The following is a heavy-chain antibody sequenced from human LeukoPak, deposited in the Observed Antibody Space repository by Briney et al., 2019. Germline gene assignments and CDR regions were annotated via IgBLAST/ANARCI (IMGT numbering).Heavy chain of an antibody. V-gene: IGHV4-34*01. J-gene: IGHJ4*02. CDR1: GGSFSGYY. Sequence: PSETLSLTCAVYGGSFSGYYWSWIRQPPGKGLEWIGEINHSGSTNYNPSLKSRVTISVDTSKDQFSLKLSSVTAADTAVYYCARENLLSNEFDYWGQGTLVTVSS. D-gene: IGHD2-15*01. CDR2: INHSGST. CDR3: ARENLLSNEFDY.